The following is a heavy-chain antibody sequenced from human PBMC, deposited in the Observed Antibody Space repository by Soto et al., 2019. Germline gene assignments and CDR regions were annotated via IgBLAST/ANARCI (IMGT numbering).Heavy chain of an antibody. D-gene: IGHD2-21*02. Sequence: SETLSLTCAVSGGSISSSNWWSWVRQPPGKGLEWIGEIYHSGSTNYNPSLKSRVTISVDKSKNQFSLKLSSVTAADTAVYYCARGAYCGGDCYPGAAFAIWGQGTMVTVSS. CDR2: IYHSGST. V-gene: IGHV4-4*02. CDR1: GGSISSSNW. J-gene: IGHJ3*02. CDR3: ARGAYCGGDCYPGAAFAI.